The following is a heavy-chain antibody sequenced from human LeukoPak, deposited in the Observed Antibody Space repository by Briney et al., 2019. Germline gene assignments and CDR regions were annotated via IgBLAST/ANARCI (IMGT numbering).Heavy chain of an antibody. CDR3: VRGHSSTWYYFDY. CDR1: GGSISRYF. Sequence: SETLSLTCTVSGGSISRYFWSWIRQPAGKGLEWIGRLHTSVNTDYNPFIKSRVTMSVDTSNNQFSLQLSSVTAADTAVYYCVRGHSSTWYYFDYWGQGALLTVSS. D-gene: IGHD6-19*01. J-gene: IGHJ4*02. V-gene: IGHV4-4*07. CDR2: LHTSVNT.